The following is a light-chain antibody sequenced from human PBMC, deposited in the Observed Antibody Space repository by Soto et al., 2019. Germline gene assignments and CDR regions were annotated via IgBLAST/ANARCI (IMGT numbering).Light chain of an antibody. Sequence: EIVLTQSPGTLSLSPGERATLSCRASQSVSTNYLAWYQQKPGQAPRLLIYGASSTATGTPDRFSGSGSGTDFTLTITRLEPEDFAVYYCQQYSSSPPTFGQGTKVEIK. V-gene: IGKV3-20*01. J-gene: IGKJ1*01. CDR3: QQYSSSPPT. CDR1: QSVSTNY. CDR2: GAS.